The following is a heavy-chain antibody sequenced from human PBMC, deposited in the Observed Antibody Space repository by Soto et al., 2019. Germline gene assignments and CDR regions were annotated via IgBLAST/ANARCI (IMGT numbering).Heavy chain of an antibody. Sequence: GGSLRLSCAASGFTFSSYAMSWVRQAPGKGLEWVSAISGSGGSTYYADSVKGRFTISRDNSKNTLYLQMNSLRAEDPAVYYCAKAQIFDSDTAMYYYYYGMDVWGQGTTVTVSS. CDR3: AKAQIFDSDTAMYYYYYGMDV. D-gene: IGHD5-18*01. CDR2: ISGSGGST. CDR1: GFTFSSYA. V-gene: IGHV3-23*01. J-gene: IGHJ6*02.